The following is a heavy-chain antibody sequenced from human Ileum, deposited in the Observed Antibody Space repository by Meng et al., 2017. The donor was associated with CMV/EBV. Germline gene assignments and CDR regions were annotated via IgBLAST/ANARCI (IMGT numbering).Heavy chain of an antibody. J-gene: IGHJ4*02. Sequence: ASVKVSCKATGDTFSSYYIHWVRQAPGQGLEWMGWISAYNGNTNYAQKLQGRVTMTTDTSTSTAYMELRSLRSEDTAVYYCARDAGGRVDWGQGTLVTVSS. CDR3: ARDAGGRVD. V-gene: IGHV1-18*04. D-gene: IGHD3-16*01. CDR2: ISAYNGNT. CDR1: GDTFSSYY.